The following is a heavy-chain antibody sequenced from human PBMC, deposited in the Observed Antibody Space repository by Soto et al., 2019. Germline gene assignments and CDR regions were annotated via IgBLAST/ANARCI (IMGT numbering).Heavy chain of an antibody. CDR1: GFTFSSYA. Sequence: QVQLVESGGGVVQPGRSLRLSCAASGFTFSSYAMHWVRQAPGKGLEWVAVISYDGSNKYYADSVKGRFTISRDNFKNTLYLQMDSLRAEDTAVYYCARDKSPYSSGWINRHFDYWGQGTLGTVSS. V-gene: IGHV3-30-3*01. J-gene: IGHJ4*02. D-gene: IGHD6-19*01. CDR3: ARDKSPYSSGWINRHFDY. CDR2: ISYDGSNK.